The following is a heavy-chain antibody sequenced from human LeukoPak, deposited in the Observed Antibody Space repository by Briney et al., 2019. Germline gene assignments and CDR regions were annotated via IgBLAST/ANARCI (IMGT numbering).Heavy chain of an antibody. CDR2: ISYDGTKK. CDR1: GFTFSLYA. CDR3: ASRKDTPHLPDY. J-gene: IGHJ4*02. Sequence: PGGSLRLSCAASGFTFSLYAMHRVRQAPGKGLEWVSVISYDGTKKYYADSVRGRFTISRDNSQNTLYLQMNSLKPEDTAVYYCASRKDTPHLPDYWGQGTLVTVSS. V-gene: IGHV3-30-3*01. D-gene: IGHD5-18*01.